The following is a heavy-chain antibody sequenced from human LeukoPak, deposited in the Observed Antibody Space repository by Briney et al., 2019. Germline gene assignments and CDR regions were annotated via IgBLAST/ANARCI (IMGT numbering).Heavy chain of an antibody. CDR1: GFTFSSYW. J-gene: IGHJ4*02. Sequence: GGSLRLSCAASGFTFSSYWMSWVRQAPGKGLEWVANIKQDGSEKYYVDSVKGRFTISRDNAKNSLYLQMNSLRAEDTAVYYCARPRFAHYDFWSGYQPWGQGTLVTVSS. CDR2: IKQDGSEK. CDR3: ARPRFAHYDFWSGYQP. V-gene: IGHV3-7*01. D-gene: IGHD3-3*01.